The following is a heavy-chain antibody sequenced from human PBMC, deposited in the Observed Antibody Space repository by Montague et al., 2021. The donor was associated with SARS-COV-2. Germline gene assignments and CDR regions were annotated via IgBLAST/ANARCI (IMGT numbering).Heavy chain of an antibody. V-gene: IGHV4-39*01. CDR1: GGPISSSNSY. D-gene: IGHD3-22*01. CDR2: TYSNGRT. J-gene: IGHJ4*02. Sequence: SETLSLTCTVSGGPISSSNSYWGWIRQPPGKGLEWIGTTYSNGRTDYSPSLKSRVTIFVDTSTNQLSLKMTAVTAADTALYYCRGGRIGYFYYDYWGQGTLVTVSS. CDR3: RGGRIGYFYYDY.